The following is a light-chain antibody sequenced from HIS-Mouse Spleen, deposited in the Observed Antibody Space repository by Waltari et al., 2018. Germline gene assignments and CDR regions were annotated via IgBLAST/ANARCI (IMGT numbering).Light chain of an antibody. Sequence: EIVMTQSPATLSVSPGERATLSCRASQSVSRNLAWYQQKPGQAPRLLLYGASTRATGIPARFSGSGSGTEFTLTISSMQSEDFAVYYCQQYNNWPGTFGQGTKVEIK. CDR1: QSVSRN. J-gene: IGKJ1*01. V-gene: IGKV3-15*01. CDR3: QQYNNWPGT. CDR2: GAS.